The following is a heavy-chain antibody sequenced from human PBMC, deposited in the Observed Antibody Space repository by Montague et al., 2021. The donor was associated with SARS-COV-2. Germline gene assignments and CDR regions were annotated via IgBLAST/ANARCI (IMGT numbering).Heavy chain of an antibody. J-gene: IGHJ4*02. CDR2: IYYSGTT. CDR1: GGSISSSNYY. CDR3: ARETYTSGWYQGFDY. V-gene: IGHV4-39*01. D-gene: IGHD6-19*01. Sequence: SETLSLTCTVSGGSISSSNYYWGWIRQPPGQGLEWIGSIYYSGTTYYNPSLQSRVTISADTSKKQLTLKLSSVTAADTSVYSCARETYTSGWYQGFDYWGQGTLVTVSS.